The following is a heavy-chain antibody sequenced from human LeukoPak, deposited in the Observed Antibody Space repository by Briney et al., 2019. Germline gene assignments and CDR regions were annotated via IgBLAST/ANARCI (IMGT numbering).Heavy chain of an antibody. J-gene: IGHJ5*02. CDR2: IGTTDNT. D-gene: IGHD2-8*01. V-gene: IGHV3-13*01. CDR1: GFAFSIYD. Sequence: PGGSLRLSCAASGFAFSIYDMHWVRQPTGKGLEWVSAIGTTDNTYYIDSVKGRFTISRENAKNSLYLQMNSLRAEDTAIYYCARVPTNSWYNWFDPWGQGTLVIVSS. CDR3: ARVPTNSWYNWFDP.